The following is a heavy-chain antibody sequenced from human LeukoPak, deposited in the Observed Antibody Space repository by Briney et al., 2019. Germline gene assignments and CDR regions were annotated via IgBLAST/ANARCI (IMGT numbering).Heavy chain of an antibody. CDR2: IYTSGST. D-gene: IGHD2-2*02. Sequence: SQTLSLTCTVSGGSISSGSYYWSWIRQPAGKGLEWIGRIYTSGSTNYNPSLKSRVTISVDTSKNQFSLKLSSVTAADTAVYYCARSPPYCSSTSCYIGWDNWFDPWGQGTLVTVSS. V-gene: IGHV4-61*02. J-gene: IGHJ5*02. CDR3: ARSPPYCSSTSCYIGWDNWFDP. CDR1: GGSISSGSYY.